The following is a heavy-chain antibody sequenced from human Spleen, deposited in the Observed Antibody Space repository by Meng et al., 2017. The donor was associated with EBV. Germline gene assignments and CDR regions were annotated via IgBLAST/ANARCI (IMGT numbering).Heavy chain of an antibody. CDR2: INPNSGDT. Sequence: QVHLVQSGAGVKKPGSSVKVSCKTSGGIFNSDAISWVRQAPGQGLEWMGRINPNSGDTNYAQKFQGRVTMTRDKSISTAYLELSGLRSDDTSIYYCARVSPTGWHDSFDPWGQGTLVTVSS. D-gene: IGHD1-1*01. CDR1: GGIFNSDA. CDR3: ARVSPTGWHDSFDP. V-gene: IGHV1-2*06. J-gene: IGHJ5*02.